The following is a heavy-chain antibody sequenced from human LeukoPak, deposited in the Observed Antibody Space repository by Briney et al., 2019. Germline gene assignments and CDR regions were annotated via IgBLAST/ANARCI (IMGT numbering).Heavy chain of an antibody. CDR1: GASISNYY. Sequence: PSETLSLTCTVSGASISNYYWSWIRQPAGKGLEWIGRIYPSGSTNYNPSLKSRVTMSVDTSKNQFSLKLRSLTAADTAVYYCERRVNYGDYFDYWGQGTLVTVSS. D-gene: IGHD4-17*01. J-gene: IGHJ4*02. CDR3: ERRVNYGDYFDY. CDR2: IYPSGST. V-gene: IGHV4-4*07.